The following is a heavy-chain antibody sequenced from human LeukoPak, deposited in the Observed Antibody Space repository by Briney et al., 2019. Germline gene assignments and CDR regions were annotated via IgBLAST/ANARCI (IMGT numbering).Heavy chain of an antibody. CDR2: ISWNSGSI. CDR1: GFTFDDYA. J-gene: IGHJ2*01. CDR3: AKALGNWYFDL. D-gene: IGHD3-16*01. Sequence: GGSLRLSCAASGFTFDDYAIHWVRQAPGKGLEWVSSISWNSGSIVYADSVKGRFTISRDNAKNSLYLQMNSLRAEDMALYYCAKALGNWYFDLWGRGTLVTVSS. V-gene: IGHV3-9*03.